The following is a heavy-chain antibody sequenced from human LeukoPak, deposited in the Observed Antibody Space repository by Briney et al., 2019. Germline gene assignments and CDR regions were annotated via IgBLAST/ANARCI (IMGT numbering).Heavy chain of an antibody. CDR1: GGTFSSYA. J-gene: IGHJ4*02. V-gene: IGHV1-69*05. Sequence: ASVKVSCKASGGTFSSYAISWVRQAPGQGLEWMGGIIPIFGTANYAQKFQGRVTITTDESTSTAYMELSSLRSEDTAVYYCASWGYSGYEVGVTFDYWGQGTLVTVSS. CDR3: ASWGYSGYEVGVTFDY. D-gene: IGHD5-12*01. CDR2: IIPIFGTA.